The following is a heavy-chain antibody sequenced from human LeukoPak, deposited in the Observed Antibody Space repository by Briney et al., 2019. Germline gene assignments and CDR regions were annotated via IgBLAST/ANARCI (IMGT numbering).Heavy chain of an antibody. CDR3: ARVAARPRYYYYYGMDV. J-gene: IGHJ6*02. V-gene: IGHV3-53*01. Sequence: GGSLRLSCAASGFTVSSNYMSWVRQAPGKGLEWVSVIYSGGSTYYADSVKGRFTISRDNSKNTLYHQMNSLRAEDTAVYYCARVAARPRYYYYYGMDVWGQGTTVTVSS. CDR2: IYSGGST. D-gene: IGHD6-6*01. CDR1: GFTVSSNY.